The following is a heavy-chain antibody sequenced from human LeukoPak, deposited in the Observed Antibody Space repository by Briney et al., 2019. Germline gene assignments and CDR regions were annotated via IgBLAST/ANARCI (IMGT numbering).Heavy chain of an antibody. CDR3: ARLRGYFDY. D-gene: IGHD3-16*01. CDR2: INHSGST. Sequence: PSETLSLTCAVYGGSFSGYYWSWIRQPPGEGLEWIGEINHSGSTNYNPSLKSRVTISVDTSKKQFSLKLSSVTAADTAVYYCARLRGYFDYWGQGTLSPSPQ. CDR1: GGSFSGYY. J-gene: IGHJ4*02. V-gene: IGHV4-34*01.